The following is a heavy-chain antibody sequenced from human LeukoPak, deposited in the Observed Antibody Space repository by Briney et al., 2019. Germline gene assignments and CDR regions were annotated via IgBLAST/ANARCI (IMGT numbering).Heavy chain of an antibody. Sequence: SETLSLTCTVSGGSISSYYWSWIRQPPGKGLEWIGYIYYSGSTNYNPSLKSRVTISVDTSKNQFSLKLSSVTAADTAVYYCARVGTMVRGTRYGMDVWGQGTTVTVS. J-gene: IGHJ6*02. CDR2: IYYSGST. CDR3: ARVGTMVRGTRYGMDV. V-gene: IGHV4-59*01. D-gene: IGHD3-10*01. CDR1: GGSISSYY.